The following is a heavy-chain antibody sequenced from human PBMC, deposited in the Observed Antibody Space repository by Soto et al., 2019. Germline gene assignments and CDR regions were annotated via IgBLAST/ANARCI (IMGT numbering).Heavy chain of an antibody. CDR1: GGTFSSYT. D-gene: IGHD3-22*01. J-gene: IGHJ4*02. CDR2: IIPILGIA. CDR3: ASAPDLKYYYDSSGYYAS. Sequence: SVKVSCKASGGTFSSYTISWVRQAPGQGLEWMGRIIPILGIANYAQKFQGRVTITADKSTSTAYMELSSLRSEDTAVYYCASAPDLKYYYDSSGYYASWGQGTLVTVSS. V-gene: IGHV1-69*02.